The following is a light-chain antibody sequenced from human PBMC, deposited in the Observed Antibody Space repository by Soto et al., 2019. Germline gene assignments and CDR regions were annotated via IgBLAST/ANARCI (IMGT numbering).Light chain of an antibody. Sequence: EIVMTQSPATLSVSPVERATLSCMAGQSVSSNLAWYQQKPGQAPRLLIYGASTRATGIPARFSGSGSGTEFTLTISSLQSEDFAVYYCQQYNNWPPWTFGQGTKV. J-gene: IGKJ1*01. CDR2: GAS. CDR1: QSVSSN. V-gene: IGKV3-15*01. CDR3: QQYNNWPPWT.